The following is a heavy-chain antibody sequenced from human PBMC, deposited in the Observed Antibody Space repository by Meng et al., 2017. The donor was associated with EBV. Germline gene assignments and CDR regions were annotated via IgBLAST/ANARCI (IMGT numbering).Heavy chain of an antibody. Sequence: QVQLQESGPGLVKPSETLSLTCTVSGGSVNNESYYWGWIRQPPGKGLEYIGYIYYTGSTNYNSSLKSRVTISLDKSKNQFSLKLTSLTAADTAIYYCARGDYTNYPRWFDPWGQGTLVTVPQ. D-gene: IGHD4-11*01. CDR1: GGSVNNESYY. CDR2: IYYTGST. V-gene: IGHV4-61*01. J-gene: IGHJ5*02. CDR3: ARGDYTNYPRWFDP.